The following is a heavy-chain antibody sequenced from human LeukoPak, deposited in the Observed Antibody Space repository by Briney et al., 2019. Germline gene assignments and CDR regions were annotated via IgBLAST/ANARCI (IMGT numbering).Heavy chain of an antibody. CDR2: IKQDGSEK. Sequence: GGSLRLSCAASGFTFSSYWMSWVRQAPGKGLEWVANIKQDGSEKYYVDSVKGRFTISKDNAKNSLYLLMNSLRAEDTAVYYCARGDYNGSGTSFIDAFDIWGQGTLVTVSS. CDR3: ARGDYNGSGTSFIDAFDI. CDR1: GFTFSSYW. J-gene: IGHJ3*02. V-gene: IGHV3-7*01. D-gene: IGHD3-10*01.